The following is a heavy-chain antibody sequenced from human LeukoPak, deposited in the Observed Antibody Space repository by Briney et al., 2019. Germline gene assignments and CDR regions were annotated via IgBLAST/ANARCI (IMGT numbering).Heavy chain of an antibody. Sequence: PSETLSLTCTVSGRSINSNSYYWGWIRQPPGKGLEWIGSIFYTGSTYYNPSLKSRVTISVDTSKNQFSLKLTSVTAADTAAYFDDGPFRGYCISIGCPGSYNWFDPWGQGTLVTVSS. V-gene: IGHV4-39*01. CDR1: GRSINSNSYY. D-gene: IGHD2-15*01. J-gene: IGHJ5*02. CDR2: IFYTGST. CDR3: DGPFRGYCISIGCPGSYNWFDP.